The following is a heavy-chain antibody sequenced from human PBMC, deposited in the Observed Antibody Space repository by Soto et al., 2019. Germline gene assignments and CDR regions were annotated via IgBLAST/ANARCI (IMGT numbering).Heavy chain of an antibody. Sequence: EVQLLESGGGLVQPGGSLRLSCAASGFTFSSYAMSWVRQAPGKGLEWVSAISGSGGSTYYADSVTGRFTISRDNSKNTLYLQRNSRRAEDTAVYYCAKDSASRGWYVLGYWGQGTLVTVSA. CDR1: GFTFSSYA. D-gene: IGHD6-19*01. V-gene: IGHV3-23*01. CDR2: ISGSGGST. CDR3: AKDSASRGWYVLGY. J-gene: IGHJ4*02.